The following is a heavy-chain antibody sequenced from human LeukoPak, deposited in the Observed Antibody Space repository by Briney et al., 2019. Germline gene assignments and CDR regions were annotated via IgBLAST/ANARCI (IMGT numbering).Heavy chain of an antibody. CDR2: ISAYNGNT. CDR3: ARITIFGVVIRSSDAFDI. V-gene: IGHV1-18*04. Sequence: ASVKVSCKASGYTFTSYYMHWVRQAPGQGLEWMGWISAYNGNTNYAQKLQGRVTMTTDTSTSTAYMELRSLRSDDTAVYYCARITIFGVVIRSSDAFDIWGQGTMVTVSS. D-gene: IGHD3-3*01. CDR1: GYTFTSYY. J-gene: IGHJ3*02.